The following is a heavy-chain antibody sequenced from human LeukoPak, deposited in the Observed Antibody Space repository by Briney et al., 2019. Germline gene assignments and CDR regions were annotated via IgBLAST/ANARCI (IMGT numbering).Heavy chain of an antibody. CDR1: GYTFTSYG. J-gene: IGHJ4*02. D-gene: IGHD3-16*01. Sequence: ASVKVSCKASGYTFTSYGISWVRQAPGQGLEWMGWISAYNGNTNYAQKLQGRVTMTTDTSTSTAYMELRSLRSDDTAVYYCAREPENYDYFWGGFFDYGGQETRVTVSS. CDR2: ISAYNGNT. V-gene: IGHV1-18*01. CDR3: AREPENYDYFWGGFFDY.